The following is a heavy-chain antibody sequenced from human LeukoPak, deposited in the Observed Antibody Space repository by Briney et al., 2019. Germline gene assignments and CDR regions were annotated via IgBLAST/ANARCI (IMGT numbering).Heavy chain of an antibody. CDR2: ISSSSSTI. Sequence: PGGSLRLSCAASRFTFSSYSMNWVRQAPGKGLEWVSYISSSSSTIYYADSVKGRFTISRDNAKNSLYLQMNSLRAEDTAVYYCAQVPSGSDAHMDVWGKGTTVTVSS. J-gene: IGHJ6*03. V-gene: IGHV3-48*01. CDR3: AQVPSGSDAHMDV. D-gene: IGHD3-22*01. CDR1: RFTFSSYS.